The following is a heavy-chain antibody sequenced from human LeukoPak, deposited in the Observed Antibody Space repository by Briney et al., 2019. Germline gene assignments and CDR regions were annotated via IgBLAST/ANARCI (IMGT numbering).Heavy chain of an antibody. CDR1: GGSFSGYY. D-gene: IGHD6-13*01. Sequence: PSETLSLTCAVYGGSFSGYYWSWIRQPPGKGLEWIGEINHSGSTNYNPSLKSRVTISVVTSKNQFSLKLSSVTAADTAVYYCARGSAAGTGYWGQGTLVTVSS. J-gene: IGHJ4*02. V-gene: IGHV4-34*01. CDR2: INHSGST. CDR3: ARGSAAGTGY.